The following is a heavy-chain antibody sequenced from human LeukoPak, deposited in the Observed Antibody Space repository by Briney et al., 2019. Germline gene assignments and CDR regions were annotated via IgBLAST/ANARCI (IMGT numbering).Heavy chain of an antibody. V-gene: IGHV3-64*01. CDR3: ARGSSVIIKNYFDY. CDR1: GFSFSSYV. D-gene: IGHD3-10*01. J-gene: IGHJ4*02. Sequence: GGSLRLSRAASGFSFSSYVLHWVRQAPGKGLEYVPAISSNGGSTYYANSVKGRFTISRDNSKNTLYLQMGSLRAEDMAVYYCARGSSVIIKNYFDYWGREPWSPSPQ. CDR2: ISSNGGST.